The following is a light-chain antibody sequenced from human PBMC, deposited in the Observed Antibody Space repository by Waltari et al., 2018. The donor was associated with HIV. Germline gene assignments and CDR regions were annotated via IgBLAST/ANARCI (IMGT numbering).Light chain of an antibody. CDR3: QQLNSFPRT. Sequence: DIQLTQSPSFLSASVGDRVTITCRASQGISSYLAWYQQKPGKAPKLRSYAASTLQSGVPSRFSGRGSGTEFTLTVSSLQPEDFATYYCQQLNSFPRTFGGGTKVEIK. J-gene: IGKJ4*01. CDR1: QGISSY. V-gene: IGKV1-9*01. CDR2: AAS.